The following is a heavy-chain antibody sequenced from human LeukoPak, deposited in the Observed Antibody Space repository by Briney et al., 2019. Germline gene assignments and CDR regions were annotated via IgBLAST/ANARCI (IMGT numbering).Heavy chain of an antibody. D-gene: IGHD3-22*01. J-gene: IGHJ4*02. V-gene: IGHV3-11*01. CDR1: GFTFSDYY. Sequence: PGGSLRLSCAASGFTFSDYYMSWIRQAPGKGLEWVSYISSSGGTIYYADSVKGRFTISRDNAKNSLYLQMNSLRAEDTAVYYCARDRPYYYDSSGIHWGQGTLVTVSS. CDR2: ISSSGGTI. CDR3: ARDRPYYYDSSGIH.